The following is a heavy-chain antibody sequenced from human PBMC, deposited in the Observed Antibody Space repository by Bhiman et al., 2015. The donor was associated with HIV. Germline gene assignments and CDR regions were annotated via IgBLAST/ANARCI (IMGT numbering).Heavy chain of an antibody. Sequence: QVQLVESGGGLVKPGGSLRLSCAASGFNFRDYYMSWIRQTPGKGLEWVAVIWHDASNKYYADSVKGRFTISRDNSKNTLYLQMNSLRSDDTAVYYCARDWRANSASALDIWGQGTMVTVSS. D-gene: IGHD4-23*01. J-gene: IGHJ3*02. V-gene: IGHV3-33*08. CDR2: IWHDASNK. CDR1: GFNFRDYY. CDR3: ARDWRANSASALDI.